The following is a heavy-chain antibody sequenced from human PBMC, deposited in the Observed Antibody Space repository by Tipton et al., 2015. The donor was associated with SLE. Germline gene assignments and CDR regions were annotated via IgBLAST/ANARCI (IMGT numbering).Heavy chain of an antibody. CDR1: GFSFSSYW. D-gene: IGHD3-16*01. J-gene: IGHJ4*02. CDR3: VRDHWGPGDF. V-gene: IGHV3-74*03. CDR2: INRDGSSP. Sequence: SLRLSCAASGFSFSSYWMHWVRQGPGKGLVWVALINRDGSSPTYADSVKGRFTISRDNARNTLLLQMNSLRVEDTALYYCVRDHWGPGDFWGQGTPVIVSS.